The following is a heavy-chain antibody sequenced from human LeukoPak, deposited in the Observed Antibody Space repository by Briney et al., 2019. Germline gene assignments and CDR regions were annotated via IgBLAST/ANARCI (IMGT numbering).Heavy chain of an antibody. CDR2: ISGYTGDT. D-gene: IGHD5-12*01. J-gene: IGHJ5*02. Sequence: ASVKVSCKASGDTFSTYAFTWVRQAPGQGLEWMGWISGYTGDTKYAQKLQGRVTMTTDTSTSTAYMELRSLRSDDTAVYYCARDLLSGYDYLWGQGTLVTVSS. CDR1: GDTFSTYA. V-gene: IGHV1-18*01. CDR3: ARDLLSGYDYL.